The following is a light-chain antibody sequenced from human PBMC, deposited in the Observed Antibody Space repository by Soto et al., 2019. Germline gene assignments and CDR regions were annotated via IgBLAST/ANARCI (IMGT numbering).Light chain of an antibody. J-gene: IGKJ5*01. CDR1: QSVSSS. CDR3: QQGGYWPPIA. Sequence: ESLLTQSPATLSLSPGESATLSCRASQSVSSSLAWYQQKPGQAPRLLIYDASNSATGIPARLGGSGSGTDFTLTISSLEPGDFEVYYCQQGGYWPPIAFRQGTRLEIK. CDR2: DAS. V-gene: IGKV3-11*01.